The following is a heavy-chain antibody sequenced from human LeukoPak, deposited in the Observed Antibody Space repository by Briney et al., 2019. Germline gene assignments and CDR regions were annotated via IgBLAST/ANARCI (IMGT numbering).Heavy chain of an antibody. J-gene: IGHJ4*02. D-gene: IGHD5-12*01. CDR3: ARDQGGYSTDFDF. V-gene: IGHV3-23*01. CDR1: GFTFSSSV. CDR2: INGGGTRT. Sequence: QAGGSLSLSCAASGFTFSSSVMSWVRQAPGKGLEWVSTINGGGTRTYYAVSVNGRFIISRDNSMNTLYLQMNGLRAEDTAVYYCARDQGGYSTDFDFWGQGTLVTVSS.